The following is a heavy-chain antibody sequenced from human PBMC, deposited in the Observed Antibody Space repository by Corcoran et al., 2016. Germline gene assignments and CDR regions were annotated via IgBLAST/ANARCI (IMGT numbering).Heavy chain of an antibody. Sequence: QVQLAQSGAEVKKPGASVKVSCKVSGYTLTELSMHWGRQAPGKGLEWMGGFDPQHNETIYAQKFQDRLTMTEDTSTDTAYMELSSLRSEDTAVYYWATGVPIVLSVYAALDVWGQGTAVTVSS. CDR2: FDPQHNET. V-gene: IGHV1-24*01. CDR3: ATGVPIVLSVYAALDV. D-gene: IGHD2-8*01. CDR1: GYTLTELS. J-gene: IGHJ6*02.